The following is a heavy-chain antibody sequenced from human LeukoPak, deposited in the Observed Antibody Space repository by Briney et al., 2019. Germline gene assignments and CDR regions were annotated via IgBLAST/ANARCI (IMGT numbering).Heavy chain of an antibody. J-gene: IGHJ6*02. CDR3: ARGMTTTYYDYYYGMDV. CDR2: VSRSSSHI. Sequence: PGGSLGLSCAASGFDFFRYSMNWVRQAPGKGLEWVSCVSRSSSHIYYADSVKGRFTISRDNAKNSLYLQMNSLRVEDTAVYYCARGMTTTYYDYYYGMDVWGQGTTVTVSS. D-gene: IGHD1-26*01. V-gene: IGHV3-21*01. CDR1: GFDFFRYS.